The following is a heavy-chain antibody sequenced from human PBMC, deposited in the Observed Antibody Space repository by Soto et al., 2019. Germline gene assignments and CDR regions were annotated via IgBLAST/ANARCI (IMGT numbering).Heavy chain of an antibody. J-gene: IGHJ4*02. D-gene: IGHD3-16*01. CDR1: GFTFSSYG. Sequence: QVQLVESGGGVVQPGRSLRLSCAASGFTFSSYGMHWVRQAPGKGLEWVAVISYDVSNKYYADSVKGRFTIARDNSKNTLYLQMNSLRAEETDVYYCARGLGRGDFDYWGQGTLVTVSS. CDR3: ARGLGRGDFDY. CDR2: ISYDVSNK. V-gene: IGHV3-30*03.